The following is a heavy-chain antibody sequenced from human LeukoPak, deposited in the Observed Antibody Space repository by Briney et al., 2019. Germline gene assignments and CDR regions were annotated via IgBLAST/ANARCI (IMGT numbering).Heavy chain of an antibody. V-gene: IGHV1-18*01. D-gene: IGHD1-1*01. Sequence: ASVKVSCKASGYTFTSYGISWVRQAPGQGLEWMGWISAYNGNTNYAQKLQGRVTMTTDTSTSTAYMELRSLRSDDTAVYYCARDQKLERSTPMQGGFDYWGQGTLVTVSS. J-gene: IGHJ4*02. CDR1: GYTFTSYG. CDR3: ARDQKLERSTPMQGGFDY. CDR2: ISAYNGNT.